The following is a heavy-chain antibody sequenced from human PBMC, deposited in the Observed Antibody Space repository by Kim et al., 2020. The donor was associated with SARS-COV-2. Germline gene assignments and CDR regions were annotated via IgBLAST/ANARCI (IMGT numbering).Heavy chain of an antibody. CDR2: ISSSGSTI. J-gene: IGHJ3*02. CDR3: ARALNTGAFDI. Sequence: GGSLRLSCAASGFTFSSYEMNWVRQAPGKGLEWVSYISSSGSTIYYADSVKGRFTISRDNAKNSLYLQMNSLRAEDTAVYYCARALNTGAFDIWGQGTMVTVSS. CDR1: GFTFSSYE. V-gene: IGHV3-48*03.